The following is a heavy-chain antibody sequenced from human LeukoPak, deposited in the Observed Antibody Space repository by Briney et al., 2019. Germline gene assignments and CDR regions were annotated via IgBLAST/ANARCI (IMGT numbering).Heavy chain of an antibody. CDR2: ISHDGSNK. D-gene: IGHD5-12*01. Sequence: HPGGSLRLSCAVSGFTFSSYGMHWVRQAPGKGLEWVAVISHDGSNKYYADSVKGRLTISRDNSKNALYLQMNSLRPEDTAMYYCAKQQVARYYGMDVWGQGTTVTVSS. CDR3: AKQQVARYYGMDV. J-gene: IGHJ6*02. V-gene: IGHV3-30*18. CDR1: GFTFSSYG.